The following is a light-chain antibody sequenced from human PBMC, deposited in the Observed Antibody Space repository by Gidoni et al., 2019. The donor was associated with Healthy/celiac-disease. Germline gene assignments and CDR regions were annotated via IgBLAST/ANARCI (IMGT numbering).Light chain of an antibody. CDR2: DAS. CDR1: QSVRSY. CDR3: QQRSNWPLT. V-gene: IGKV3-11*01. Sequence: EIVLTQSPATLSLSPGVRATFSCRASQSVRSYLAWYQQKPGQAPRLLIYDASNRATGIPARFSGSGSGTDFTLTISSLEPEDFAVYYCQQRSNWPLTFGGXTKVEIK. J-gene: IGKJ4*01.